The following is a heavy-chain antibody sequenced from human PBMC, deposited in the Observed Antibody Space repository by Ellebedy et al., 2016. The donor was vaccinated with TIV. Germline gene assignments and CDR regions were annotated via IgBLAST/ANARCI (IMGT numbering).Heavy chain of an antibody. V-gene: IGHV3-30*18. Sequence: GESLKISXAASGFTFSSYGMHWVRQAPGKGLEWVAVISYDGSNKYYADSVKGRFTISRDNSKNTLYLQMNSLRAEDTAVYYCAKEFWPTGSHYYYYYGMDVWGQGTTVTVSS. CDR2: ISYDGSNK. J-gene: IGHJ6*02. CDR3: AKEFWPTGSHYYYYYGMDV. CDR1: GFTFSSYG. D-gene: IGHD1-14*01.